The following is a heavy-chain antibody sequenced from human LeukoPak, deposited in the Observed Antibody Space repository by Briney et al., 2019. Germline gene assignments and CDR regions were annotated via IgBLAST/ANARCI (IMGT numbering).Heavy chain of an antibody. J-gene: IGHJ6*02. D-gene: IGHD4-17*01. CDR2: IRSKANSYAT. V-gene: IGHV3-73*01. Sequence: PGGSLRLSCAASGFTFSGSAMHWVRQASGKGLEWVGRIRSKANSYATAYAASVKGRVTISTDDSKNTAYLQMNSLKTEDTAVYYCTRPSSDYGDYYYYYGMDVWGQGTTVTVSS. CDR3: TRPSSDYGDYYYYYGMDV. CDR1: GFTFSGSA.